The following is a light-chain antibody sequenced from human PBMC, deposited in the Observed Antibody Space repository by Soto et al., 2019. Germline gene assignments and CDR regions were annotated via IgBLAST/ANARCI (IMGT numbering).Light chain of an antibody. CDR2: GAS. CDR1: QSVTSSY. CDR3: QQYNNWPPT. J-gene: IGKJ1*01. Sequence: EIVLPQSPGTLSLSPGERATLSCRASQSVTSSYLAWYQQKPGQAPRLVMYGASIRTSGIPDRFSGSGSGTEFTLTISSLQSEDFAVYYCQQYNNWPPTFGQGTKVDIK. V-gene: IGKV3D-15*01.